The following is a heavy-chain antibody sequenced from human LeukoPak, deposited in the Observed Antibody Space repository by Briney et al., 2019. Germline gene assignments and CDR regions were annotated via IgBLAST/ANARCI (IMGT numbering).Heavy chain of an antibody. V-gene: IGHV3-23*01. CDR3: ATSGAEAAVVY. CDR2: SGTYGRT. CDR1: GFTFSSNV. J-gene: IGHJ4*02. D-gene: IGHD6-13*01. Sequence: GGSLRLSCVASGFTFSSNVLNWVRQAPGKGLEWVSVSGTYGRTQYADSVKGRFTISRDNSQNTLYLQMNSLRAEDTAVYYCATSGAEAAVVYWGQGTLVTVSS.